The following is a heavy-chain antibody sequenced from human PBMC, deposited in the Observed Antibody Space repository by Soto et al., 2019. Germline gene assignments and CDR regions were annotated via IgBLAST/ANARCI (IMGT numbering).Heavy chain of an antibody. CDR3: ARGAEGSYYYYYYMDV. CDR1: GGCCGGYY. CDR2: INHSGST. J-gene: IGHJ6*03. Sequence: ETLSRTCAVYGGCCGGYYWSGIRQPPGKGLEWIGEINHSGSTNYNPSLKSRVTISVDTSKNQFSLKLSSVTAADTAVYYCARGAEGSYYYYYYMDVWGKGTTVTVSS. V-gene: IGHV4-34*01.